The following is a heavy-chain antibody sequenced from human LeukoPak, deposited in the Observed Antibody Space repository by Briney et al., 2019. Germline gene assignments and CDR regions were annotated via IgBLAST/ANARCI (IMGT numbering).Heavy chain of an antibody. Sequence: SQTLSLTCAVSGGSISSGGYSWSWIRQPPGKGLEWIGYIYHSGSTYYNPSLKSRVTISVDRSKNQFSLKLSSVTAADTTVYYCARSGYSAPVGYWGQGALVTVSS. V-gene: IGHV4-30-2*01. J-gene: IGHJ4*02. CDR1: GGSISSGGYS. CDR2: IYHSGST. CDR3: ARSGYSAPVGY. D-gene: IGHD5-12*01.